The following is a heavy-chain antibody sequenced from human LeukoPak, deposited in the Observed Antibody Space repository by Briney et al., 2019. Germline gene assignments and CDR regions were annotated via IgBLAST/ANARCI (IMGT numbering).Heavy chain of an antibody. D-gene: IGHD6-19*01. V-gene: IGHV4-59*01. CDR3: ARGIAVAGPFYYYYYYMDV. CDR1: GGSISSYY. Sequence: PSETLSLTCTVSGGSISSYYWSWIRQPPGKGLEWIGYIYYSGSTNYNPSLKSRVTISVDTSKNQFSLKLSPVTAADTAVYYCARGIAVAGPFYYYYYYMDVWGKGTTVTVSS. CDR2: IYYSGST. J-gene: IGHJ6*03.